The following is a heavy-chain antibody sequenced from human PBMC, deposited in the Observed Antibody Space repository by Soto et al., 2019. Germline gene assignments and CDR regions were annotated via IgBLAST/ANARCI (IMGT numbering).Heavy chain of an antibody. CDR2: ISYDGCSK. Sequence: SGGSLRLSCAASGFTFSNYGMHWVRQAPDKGLEWVALISYDGCSKYYADSVKGRFTISRDNYKNTLFLQMNSLRAEDTAVYYCSKLGVSADGMDVWGQGTTVTVSS. V-gene: IGHV3-30*18. J-gene: IGHJ6*02. CDR1: GFTFSNYG. CDR3: SKLGVSADGMDV. D-gene: IGHD3-16*01.